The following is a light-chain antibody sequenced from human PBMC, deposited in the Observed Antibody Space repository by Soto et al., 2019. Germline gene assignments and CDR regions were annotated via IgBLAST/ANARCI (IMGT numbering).Light chain of an antibody. Sequence: EILLTQSPGTLSLSPGEIATLSCGASQSVSSNYLAWYQQKPGQAPRLLIYGASSRATGIPDRFSGSGSGTDFTLTISRLEPEDFVVYYCQQYGSSPPLTFGGGTKVDIK. CDR2: GAS. V-gene: IGKV3-20*01. CDR3: QQYGSSPPLT. J-gene: IGKJ4*01. CDR1: QSVSSNY.